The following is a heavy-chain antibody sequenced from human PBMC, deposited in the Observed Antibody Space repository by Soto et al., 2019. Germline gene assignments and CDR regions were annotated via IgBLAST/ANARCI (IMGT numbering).Heavy chain of an antibody. V-gene: IGHV3-30*03. Sequence: GGSLRLSCAASGFTFSSYGMHWVRQAPGKGLEWVAVISYDGSNKYYADSVKGRFTISSDRSKNTLYLQMDSLRADDTAVYYCVRLPGGSAPSPDYWGQGTMVTVSS. CDR1: GFTFSSYG. D-gene: IGHD3-16*01. J-gene: IGHJ4*02. CDR2: ISYDGSNK. CDR3: VRLPGGSAPSPDY.